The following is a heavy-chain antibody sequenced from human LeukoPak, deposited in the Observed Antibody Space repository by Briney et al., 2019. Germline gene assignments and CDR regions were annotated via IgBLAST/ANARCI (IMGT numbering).Heavy chain of an antibody. V-gene: IGHV3-15*01. Sequence: GGSLRLSCSASGFTFNIAWMSWVRQAPGKGLEWVGRIKSRGDGGAREYAAPVKDRFSLSRDDSKKTLYLQMTSLKPEDTAVYYCTTTSGAQSGPFESWGQGTMVTVSS. J-gene: IGHJ3*02. CDR2: IKSRGDGGAR. CDR1: GFTFNIAW. CDR3: TTTSGAQSGPFES. D-gene: IGHD1-26*01.